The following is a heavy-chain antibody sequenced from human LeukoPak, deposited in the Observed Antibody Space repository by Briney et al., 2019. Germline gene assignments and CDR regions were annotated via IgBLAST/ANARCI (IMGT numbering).Heavy chain of an antibody. CDR1: AFTFSNAY. J-gene: IGHJ4*02. V-gene: IGHV3-15*01. CDR3: TTDDYYYGSGSYCPLGSY. Sequence: GGSLRLSCAASAFTFSNAYMSWVRQAPGKGLEWLGRIKSKTDGGKIDYAAPVKGRFTISRDDSKNTLYLQMNSLKTEDTAVYYCTTDDYYYGSGSYCPLGSYWGQGTLVTVSS. D-gene: IGHD3-10*01. CDR2: IKSKTDGGKI.